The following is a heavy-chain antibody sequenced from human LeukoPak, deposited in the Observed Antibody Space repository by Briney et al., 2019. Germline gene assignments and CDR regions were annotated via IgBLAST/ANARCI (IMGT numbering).Heavy chain of an antibody. CDR2: IYYSGST. D-gene: IGHD1-14*01. CDR3: ARDWETNLYGMDV. V-gene: IGHV4-30-4*01. J-gene: IGHJ6*02. Sequence: SQTLSLTCTVSGGSISSGDYYWSWIRQPAGKGLEWIGYIYYSGSTYYNPSLKSRVTISVDTSKNQFSLKLSSVTAADTAVYYRARDWETNLYGMDVWGQGTTVTVSS. CDR1: GGSISSGDYY.